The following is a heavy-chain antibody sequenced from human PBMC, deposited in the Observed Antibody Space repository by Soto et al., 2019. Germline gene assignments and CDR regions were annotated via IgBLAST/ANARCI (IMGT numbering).Heavy chain of an antibody. CDR2: VYYSGTT. J-gene: IGHJ6*03. CDR1: GGSVSGSRYY. D-gene: IGHD4-4*01. CDR3: ARLVYSKLANNYNNYMDV. V-gene: IGHV4-39*01. Sequence: QVQLQESGPGLVKPSETLSLTCTVSGGSVSGSRYYWGWVRQPPGKGLECIGTVYYSGTTYISPSLRSQANTYVNTSKIQFSLKLRSVTAANTAVYYCARLVYSKLANNYNNYMDVWGRGTTVTVSS.